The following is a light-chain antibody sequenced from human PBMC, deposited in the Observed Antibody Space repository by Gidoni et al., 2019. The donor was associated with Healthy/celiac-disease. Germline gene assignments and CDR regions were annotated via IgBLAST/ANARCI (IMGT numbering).Light chain of an antibody. CDR1: PSLLHSNGYNY. Sequence: DIVMTQSPLSLPVTPGEPASISCRASPSLLHSNGYNYLDWYRQKPGQSPLLLIYLGSNRASGVPDRFSGSGSGTDFTLKISRVEAEDVGVYYCMQALQTPLTFGGGTKVEIK. J-gene: IGKJ4*01. CDR2: LGS. V-gene: IGKV2-28*01. CDR3: MQALQTPLT.